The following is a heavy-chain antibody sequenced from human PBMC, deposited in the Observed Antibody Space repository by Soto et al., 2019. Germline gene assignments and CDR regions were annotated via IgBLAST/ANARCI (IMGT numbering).Heavy chain of an antibody. D-gene: IGHD6-19*01. V-gene: IGHV3-21*01. CDR3: ARGRSSGWYDY. CDR2: ISSSSYI. Sequence: GGSLRLSCAASGFTFSSYSMNWVRQAPGKGLEWVSSISSSSYIYYADSVKGRFTISRDNAKNSLYLQMNSLRAEDTAVYYCARGRSSGWYDYWGQGTLVTVSS. CDR1: GFTFSSYS. J-gene: IGHJ4*02.